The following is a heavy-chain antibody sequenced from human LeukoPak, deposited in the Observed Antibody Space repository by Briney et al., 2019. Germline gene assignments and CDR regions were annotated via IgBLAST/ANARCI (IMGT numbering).Heavy chain of an antibody. CDR2: IKQDGSEK. V-gene: IGHV3-7*04. CDR3: ARDLATAGKFDP. CDR1: GFTFSSYW. D-gene: IGHD6-13*01. Sequence: GGSLRLSCAASGFTFSSYWMSWVRQARGKGLEWVANIKQDGSEKYYVDSVKGRFTISRDNAKNSLYLLMNSLRGEDTAVYYCARDLATAGKFDPWGQGTLVTVSS. J-gene: IGHJ5*02.